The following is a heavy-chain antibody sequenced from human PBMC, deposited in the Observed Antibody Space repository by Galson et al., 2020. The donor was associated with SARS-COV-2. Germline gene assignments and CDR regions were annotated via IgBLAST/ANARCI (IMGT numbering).Heavy chain of an antibody. V-gene: IGHV2-70*01. Sequence: SGPTLVKPTQTITLTCTFSGFSLSTSGVCVSWIRQPPGKALEWPALTDWDDDQYYSTSLKTRLTISKDTSKNQVVLTMTNMDPVDTATYYCARTYYYDTSAPVFDYWGQGTLVTVSS. J-gene: IGHJ4*01. CDR1: GFSLSTSGVC. CDR2: TDWDDDQ. CDR3: ARTYYYDTSAPVFDY. D-gene: IGHD3-22*01.